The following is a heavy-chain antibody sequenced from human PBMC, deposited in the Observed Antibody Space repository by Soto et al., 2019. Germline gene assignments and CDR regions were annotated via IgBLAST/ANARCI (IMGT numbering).Heavy chain of an antibody. V-gene: IGHV2-70*01. J-gene: IGHJ4*02. Sequence: SGPTLVNPTQTLTLTCTFSGFSLSTSGMCVSWIRQPPGKALEWLALIDWDDEKYYSTSLKTRLTISKDTSKNQVVLTMTNMDPVDTATYYCARTTLTYYYDSIGYHFDYWGQGTLVTVSS. CDR2: IDWDDEK. CDR1: GFSLSTSGMC. CDR3: ARTTLTYYYDSIGYHFDY. D-gene: IGHD3-22*01.